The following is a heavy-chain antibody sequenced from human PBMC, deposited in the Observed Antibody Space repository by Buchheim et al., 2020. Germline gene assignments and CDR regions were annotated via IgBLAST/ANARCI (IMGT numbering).Heavy chain of an antibody. Sequence: EVQLLESGGGLLQPGGSLRLSCAASGFTFSSYAMSWVRQAPGKGLEWVSAISGSGDSTYYAASVKGRFTISRDNSKNTLFLQLHSLRAEDTAVYYCAKATDSSSSSYYYYMDVWGKGTT. CDR2: ISGSGDST. V-gene: IGHV3-23*01. D-gene: IGHD6-6*01. CDR3: AKATDSSSSSYYYYMDV. J-gene: IGHJ6*03. CDR1: GFTFSSYA.